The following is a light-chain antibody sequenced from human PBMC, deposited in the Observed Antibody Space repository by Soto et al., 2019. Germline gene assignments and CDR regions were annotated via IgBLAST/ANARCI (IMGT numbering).Light chain of an antibody. CDR1: QSVSGS. J-gene: IGKJ1*01. Sequence: EIVLTQSPDTPSLSPGERATLSCRASQSVSGSLAWYQQKPGQAPRLLVYGASTRATGIPARFSGSGSGTEFTLTISSLQSEDFAVYYCQQYNKWPTWTFGQGTKV. V-gene: IGKV3-15*01. CDR2: GAS. CDR3: QQYNKWPTWT.